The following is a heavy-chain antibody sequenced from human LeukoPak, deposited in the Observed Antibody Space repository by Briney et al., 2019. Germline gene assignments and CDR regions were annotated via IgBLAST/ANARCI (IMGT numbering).Heavy chain of an antibody. CDR3: ARDSAPYDSSGYPDY. D-gene: IGHD3-22*01. CDR2: MNPNSGST. Sequence: PGASVKVSCTASGYTFTSYDINWVRQAPGQGLEWMGWMNPNSGSTAYAQRFQGRVTITRDTSASTAYMELSSLRSEDMAVYYCARDSAPYDSSGYPDYWGQGTLVTVSS. V-gene: IGHV1-8*03. J-gene: IGHJ4*02. CDR1: GYTFTSYD.